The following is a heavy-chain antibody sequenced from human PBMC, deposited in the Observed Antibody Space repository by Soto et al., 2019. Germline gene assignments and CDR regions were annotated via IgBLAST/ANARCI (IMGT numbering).Heavy chain of an antibody. V-gene: IGHV3-11*05. CDR1: GFTFSDYY. J-gene: IGHJ4*02. CDR3: ARGGSRSSGYYYDY. D-gene: IGHD3-22*01. CDR2: ISSSSSYT. Sequence: GGSLRLSCAASGFTFSDYYMSWIRQAPGKGLEWVSYISSSSSYTNYADSVKGRFTISRDNAKNSLYLQMNSLRAEDTAVYYCARGGSRSSGYYYDYWGQGTLVTVSS.